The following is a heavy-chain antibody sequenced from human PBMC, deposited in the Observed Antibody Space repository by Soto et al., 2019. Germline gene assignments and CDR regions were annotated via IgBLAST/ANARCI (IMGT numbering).Heavy chain of an antibody. Sequence: EVQLVESGGGLIQPGGSLRLSCAVSGFTVSNNYMSWVRQAPGKGLEGVSVIYSGGYTAYGDSVKGRFTISRDNSKNNLYLKMNGRRADAWAGYYCGTDRGGGGYWGQGTLVTVSS. CDR3: GTDRGGGGY. D-gene: IGHD3-10*01. CDR1: GFTVSNNY. CDR2: IYSGGYT. V-gene: IGHV3-53*01. J-gene: IGHJ4*02.